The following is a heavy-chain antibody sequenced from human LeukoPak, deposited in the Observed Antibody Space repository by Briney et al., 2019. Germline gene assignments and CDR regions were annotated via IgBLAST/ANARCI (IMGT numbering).Heavy chain of an antibody. D-gene: IGHD5-18*01. CDR2: TSPGDSDN. CDR3: ARTSTGRAYTNSYYYYAMDV. Sequence: GESLKISCKASGYNCTNYWIGWVRQMPGKGLEWIGITSPGDSDNRYSPSFQGQVTISADKSICTAYLQWSSLKASDTAMYYCARTSTGRAYTNSYYYYAMDVWGQGTTVTVSS. V-gene: IGHV5-51*01. J-gene: IGHJ6*02. CDR1: GYNCTNYW.